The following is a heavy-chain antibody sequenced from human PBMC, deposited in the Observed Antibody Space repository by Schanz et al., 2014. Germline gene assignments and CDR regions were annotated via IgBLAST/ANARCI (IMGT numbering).Heavy chain of an antibody. Sequence: VQLLQFGGGVVQPGRSLRLSCAASGFTFSSYSMNWVRQAPGKGLEWVSAISGSGGSTYYADSVKGRFTISRDNSENTLYLQMNSLSADDTAVFYCAKGMGYCSGGTCYDYYYYGLDVWGQGTTVTVS. CDR1: GFTFSSYS. J-gene: IGHJ6*02. D-gene: IGHD2-15*01. CDR2: ISGSGGST. V-gene: IGHV3-23*01. CDR3: AKGMGYCSGGTCYDYYYYGLDV.